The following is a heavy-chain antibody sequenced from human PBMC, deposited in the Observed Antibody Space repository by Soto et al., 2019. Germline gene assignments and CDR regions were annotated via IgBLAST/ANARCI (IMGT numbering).Heavy chain of an antibody. J-gene: IGHJ5*02. Sequence: QLQLQESGPGLVKPSETLSLTCTVSGGSISSSSYYWGWIRQPPGKGLEWIGSIYYSGSTYYTLSLKSRVTISVDTSKNQFSLKLSSVTAADTAVYFCARLPGYRSGDSCRIDTWGQGTLVTVSS. CDR2: IYYSGST. V-gene: IGHV4-39*01. CDR3: ARLPGYRSGDSCRIDT. D-gene: IGHD2-15*01. CDR1: GGSISSSSYY.